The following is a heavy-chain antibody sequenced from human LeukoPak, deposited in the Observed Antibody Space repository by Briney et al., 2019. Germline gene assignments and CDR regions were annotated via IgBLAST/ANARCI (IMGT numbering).Heavy chain of an antibody. J-gene: IGHJ4*02. CDR1: GFTFSSYE. CDR3: ASVRITMVRGVIITGDY. V-gene: IGHV3-48*03. CDR2: SSSSGSTI. D-gene: IGHD3-10*01. Sequence: AGGSLRLSCAASGFTFSSYEMNWVRQAPGKGLEWLSYSSSSGSTIYYADSVKGRFTISRDNAKNSLYLQMNSLRAEDTAVYYCASVRITMVRGVIITGDYWGQGTLVTVSS.